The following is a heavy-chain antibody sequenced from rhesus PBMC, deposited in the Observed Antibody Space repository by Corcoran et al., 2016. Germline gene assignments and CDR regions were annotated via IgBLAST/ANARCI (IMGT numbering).Heavy chain of an antibody. J-gene: IGHJ1*01. CDR1: GGSFSGYW. D-gene: IGHD1-14*01. V-gene: IGHV4-80*01. CDR2: INGNSGST. Sequence: QVQLQESGPGLVKPSETLSLTCAVSGGSFSGYWWSWIRQPPGNGLEWIGEINGNSGSTNYNPSLKNRVTIAKDASKNQFYIKVSSVTAGEPAVYDCARYVTGTTTSAYFEFWGQGALVTVSS. CDR3: ARYVTGTTTSAYFEF.